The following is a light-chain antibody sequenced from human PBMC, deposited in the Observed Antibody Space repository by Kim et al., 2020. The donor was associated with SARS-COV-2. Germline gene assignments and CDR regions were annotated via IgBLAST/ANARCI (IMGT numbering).Light chain of an antibody. CDR3: MQGMHLPRT. CDR1: QSLLHSNGKTF. CDR2: EIS. J-gene: IGKJ1*01. V-gene: IGKV2-29*02. Sequence: DIVMTQTPLSLSVTPGQPASISCKSSQSLLHSNGKTFLYWYLQKPGQSPQLLMYEISSRFSRVPDRFSGSGSGTDFTLKISRVETEDVGVYYCMQGMHLPRTFGQGTKVDIK.